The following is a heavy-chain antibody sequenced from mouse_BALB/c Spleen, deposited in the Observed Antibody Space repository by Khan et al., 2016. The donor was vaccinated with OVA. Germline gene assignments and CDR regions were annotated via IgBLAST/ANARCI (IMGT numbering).Heavy chain of an antibody. J-gene: IGHJ4*01. CDR1: GYTFTNYG. CDR2: INTNTGEP. D-gene: IGHD2-3*01. V-gene: IGHV9-3*02. Sequence: QIQLVQSGPELKKPGETVKISCKASGYTFTNYGMNWVKQAPGKGLKWMGWINTNTGEPTYAEEFKGRFAFSLETSANTAYLQINNLKNDDTATYFCARSRWLLPAMDYWGQGTSVTVSS. CDR3: ARSRWLLPAMDY.